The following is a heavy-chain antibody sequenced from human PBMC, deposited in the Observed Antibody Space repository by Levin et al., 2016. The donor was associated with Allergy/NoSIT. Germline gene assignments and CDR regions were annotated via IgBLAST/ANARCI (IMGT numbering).Heavy chain of an antibody. CDR3: ARVVVATITREYFDY. CDR1: GGSISSGGYY. V-gene: IGHV4-31*03. J-gene: IGHJ4*02. Sequence: SETLSLTCTVSGGSISSGGYYWSWIRQHPGKGLEWIGYIYYSGSTYYNPSLKSRVTISVDTSKNQFSLKLSSVTAADTAVYYCARVVVATITREYFDYWGQGTLVTVSS. CDR2: IYYSGST. D-gene: IGHD5-12*01.